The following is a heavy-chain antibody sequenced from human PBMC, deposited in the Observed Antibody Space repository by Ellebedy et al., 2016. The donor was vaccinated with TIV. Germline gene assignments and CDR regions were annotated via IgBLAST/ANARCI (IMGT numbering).Heavy chain of an antibody. J-gene: IGHJ4*02. V-gene: IGHV1-3*01. Sequence: AASVKVSCKASGYIFTNYDVHWVRQAPGQRLEWMGWLNAGNGNTKHSQKFQGRVTFTRDTSASTAYMELSSLRSEDTAVYYCARSVTAIDYWGQGTLVTVSS. CDR2: LNAGNGNT. CDR1: GYIFTNYD. D-gene: IGHD2-21*02. CDR3: ARSVTAIDY.